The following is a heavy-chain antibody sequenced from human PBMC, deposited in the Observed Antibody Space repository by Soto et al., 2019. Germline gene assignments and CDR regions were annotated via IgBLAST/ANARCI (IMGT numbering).Heavy chain of an antibody. D-gene: IGHD3-9*01. Sequence: QVQLVQSGAEVKKPGASVKVSCKASGYTFTSYAMHWVRQAPGQRLEWMGWINAGNGNTKYSQKFQGRVTITRDTSASTAYMELSSLRSEDTAVYYCARDPMYYDILTGYYDYGMDVWGQGTTVTVSS. V-gene: IGHV1-3*01. CDR2: INAGNGNT. J-gene: IGHJ6*02. CDR1: GYTFTSYA. CDR3: ARDPMYYDILTGYYDYGMDV.